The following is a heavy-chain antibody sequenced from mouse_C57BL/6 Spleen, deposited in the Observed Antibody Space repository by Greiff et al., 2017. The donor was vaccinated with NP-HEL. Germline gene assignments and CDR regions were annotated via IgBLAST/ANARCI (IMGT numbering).Heavy chain of an antibody. CDR2: IRLKSDNYAT. Sequence: EVKVEESGGGLVQPGGSMKLSCVASGFTFSNYWMNWVRQSPEKGLEWVAQIRLKSDNYATHYAESVKGRFTISRDDSKSSVYLQMNNLRAEDTGIYYCTDNYYGSPFDYWGQGTTLTVSS. V-gene: IGHV6-3*01. J-gene: IGHJ2*01. D-gene: IGHD1-1*01. CDR1: GFTFSNYW. CDR3: TDNYYGSPFDY.